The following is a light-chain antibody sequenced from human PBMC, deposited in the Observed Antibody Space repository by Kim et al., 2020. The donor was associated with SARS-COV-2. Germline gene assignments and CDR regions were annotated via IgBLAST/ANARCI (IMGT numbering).Light chain of an antibody. CDR1: SSNIGSNY. J-gene: IGLJ3*02. V-gene: IGLV1-47*01. CDR2: ENY. Sequence: ELTQPPSASGTPGQRITISCSGSSSNIGSNYVYWYQHLPGAAPKLLICENYERPSGVPDRFSGSKSGTSASLAISGLRSEDEGDYYCAAWDDSLSGPWVFGGGTKVTVL. CDR3: AAWDDSLSGPWV.